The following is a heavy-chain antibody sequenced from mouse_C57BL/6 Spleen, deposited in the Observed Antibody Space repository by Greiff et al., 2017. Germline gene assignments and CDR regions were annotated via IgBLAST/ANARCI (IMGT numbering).Heavy chain of an antibody. V-gene: IGHV5-17*01. Sequence: EVHLVESGGGLVKPGGSLKLSCAASGFTFSDYGMHWVRQAPEKGLEWVAYISSGSSTIYYADTVKGRFTISRDNAKNTLFLQMTSLRSEDTAMYYCAMKSNYRYFDVWGTGTTVTVSS. J-gene: IGHJ1*03. CDR2: ISSGSSTI. CDR3: AMKSNYRYFDV. CDR1: GFTFSDYG. D-gene: IGHD2-5*01.